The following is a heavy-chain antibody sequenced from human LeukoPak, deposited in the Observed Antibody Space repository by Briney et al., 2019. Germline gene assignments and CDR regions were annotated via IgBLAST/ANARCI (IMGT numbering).Heavy chain of an antibody. CDR3: ASLQGGATVLDNPFDY. V-gene: IGHV4-39*01. D-gene: IGHD1-26*01. J-gene: IGHJ4*02. CDR1: GGSISSSSYY. Sequence: SETLSLTCTVPGGSISSSSYYWGWIRQPPGKGLEWIGSIYYSGSTYYNPSLKSRVTISVDTSKNQCSLKLSSVTAADTAVYYCASLQGGATVLDNPFDYWGQGTLVTVSS. CDR2: IYYSGST.